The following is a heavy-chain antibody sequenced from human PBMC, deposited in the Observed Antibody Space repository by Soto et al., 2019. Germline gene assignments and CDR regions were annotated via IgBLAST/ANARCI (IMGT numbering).Heavy chain of an antibody. Sequence: EVQLVESGGGLVKPGGSLRLSCAASGFTFGSYSMNWVRQAPGKGLEWVSSISTSSSYIYYADSVKGRFTISRDNAKNSLYLQMNSLRAEDTAVYYCARLERGYNYDYKGQGTLVTVSS. J-gene: IGHJ4*02. D-gene: IGHD5-18*01. CDR2: ISTSSSYI. CDR1: GFTFGSYS. CDR3: ARLERGYNYDY. V-gene: IGHV3-21*01.